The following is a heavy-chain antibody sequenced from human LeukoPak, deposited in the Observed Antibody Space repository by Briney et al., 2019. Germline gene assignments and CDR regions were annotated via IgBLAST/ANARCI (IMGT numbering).Heavy chain of an antibody. J-gene: IGHJ6*03. D-gene: IGHD4-17*01. CDR1: GFTFSSYG. V-gene: IGHV3-30*18. CDR3: AKDLRARYYYYMDV. Sequence: GRSLRLSCAASGFTFSSYGMHWVRQAPGKGLEWVAVISYDGSNKYYADSVKGRFTISRDNSKNTLYLQMNSLRAEDTAVYYCAKDLRARYYYYMDVWGKGTTVTVSS. CDR2: ISYDGSNK.